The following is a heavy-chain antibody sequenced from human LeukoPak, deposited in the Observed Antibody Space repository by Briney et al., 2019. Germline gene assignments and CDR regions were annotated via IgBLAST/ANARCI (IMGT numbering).Heavy chain of an antibody. V-gene: IGHV4-59*01. Sequence: SETLSLTCTVSGGSISSYYWSWIRQPPGKGLEWIGYIYYSGSTNYNPSLKSRVTISVDTSKNQFSLKLSSVTAADTAVYYCAREGEYYYDSSGYGFDPWGQGTLVTVSS. CDR3: AREGEYYYDSSGYGFDP. J-gene: IGHJ5*02. D-gene: IGHD3-22*01. CDR1: GGSISSYY. CDR2: IYYSGST.